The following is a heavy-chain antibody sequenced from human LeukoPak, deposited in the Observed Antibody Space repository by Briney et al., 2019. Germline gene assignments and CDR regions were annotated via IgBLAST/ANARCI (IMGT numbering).Heavy chain of an antibody. CDR2: ISYDGSNK. Sequence: GGFLRLSCAASGFTFSSYGMHWVRQAPGKGLEWVAVISYDGSNKYYADSVKGRFTISRDNSKNTLYLQMNSLRAEDTAVYYCAKAYDSSGYLDAFDIWGQGTMVTVFS. CDR1: GFTFSSYG. V-gene: IGHV3-30*18. CDR3: AKAYDSSGYLDAFDI. J-gene: IGHJ3*02. D-gene: IGHD3-22*01.